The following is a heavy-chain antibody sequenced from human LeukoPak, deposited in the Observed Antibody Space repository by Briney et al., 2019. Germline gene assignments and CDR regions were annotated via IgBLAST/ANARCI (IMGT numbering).Heavy chain of an antibody. V-gene: IGHV6-1*01. Sequence: SQTLSLTCAISGDSVSSNSAAWNWIRQSPSRGLEWLGRTNYRSKWYNDYAVSVKSRITINPDTSKNQFSLQLNSVTPEDTAVYYCARGGQGDGYSADDAFDIWGQGTMVTVSS. CDR3: ARGGQGDGYSADDAFDI. D-gene: IGHD5-24*01. CDR2: TNYRSKWYN. CDR1: GDSVSSNSAA. J-gene: IGHJ3*02.